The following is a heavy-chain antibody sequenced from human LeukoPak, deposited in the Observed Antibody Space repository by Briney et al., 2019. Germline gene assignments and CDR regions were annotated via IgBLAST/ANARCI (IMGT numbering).Heavy chain of an antibody. J-gene: IGHJ4*02. V-gene: IGHV3-23*01. D-gene: IGHD5-12*01. CDR1: GFTFSSYA. CDR3: AKGYSGYDYPPPYYFDY. CDR2: ISGSGGST. Sequence: GSLRLSCAASGFTFSSYAMSWVRQAPGKGLELVSAISGSGGSTYYADSVKGRFTISRDNSKNTLYLQMNSLRAEDTAVYYCAKGYSGYDYPPPYYFDYWGQGTLVTASS.